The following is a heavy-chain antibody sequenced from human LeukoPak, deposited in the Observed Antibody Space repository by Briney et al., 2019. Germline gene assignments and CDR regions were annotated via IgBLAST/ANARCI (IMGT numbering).Heavy chain of an antibody. D-gene: IGHD3-10*01. J-gene: IGHJ6*03. CDR3: ARASRWFGELLGVFYYYYMDV. V-gene: IGHV1-69*06. CDR2: IIPIFGTA. CDR1: GGTFSSYD. Sequence: GASVKVSCKASGGTFSSYDISWVRQAPGQGLEWMGGIIPIFGTANYAQKFQGRVTITADKSTSTAYMELSSLRSEDTAVYYCARASRWFGELLGVFYYYYMDVWGKGTTVTVSS.